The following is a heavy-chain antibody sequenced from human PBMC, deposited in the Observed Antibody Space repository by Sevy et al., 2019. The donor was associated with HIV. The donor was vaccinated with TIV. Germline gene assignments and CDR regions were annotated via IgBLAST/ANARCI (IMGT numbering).Heavy chain of an antibody. J-gene: IGHJ6*02. D-gene: IGHD3-3*02. Sequence: SETLSLTCSVSGDSISGYYWSWIRQPPGKGLEWIGYIYYSGRTDYNPSLKSRVTISADTSKNQFSLKLNSVTAADTAVYYCARPYSNFYYAMDVWGQWTTVTVSS. V-gene: IGHV4-59*01. CDR1: GDSISGYY. CDR2: IYYSGRT. CDR3: ARPYSNFYYAMDV.